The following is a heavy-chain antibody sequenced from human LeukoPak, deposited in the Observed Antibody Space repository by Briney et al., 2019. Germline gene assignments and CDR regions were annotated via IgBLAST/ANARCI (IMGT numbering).Heavy chain of an antibody. CDR3: AKGLRYLDWLLPFDY. J-gene: IGHJ4*02. Sequence: GGSLRLSCAASGFTFSSCAMSWVRQAPGKGLEWVSAISGSGGSTYYADSVKGRFTISRDNSKNTLYLQMNSLRAEDTAVYYCAKGLRYLDWLLPFDYWGQGTLVTVSS. CDR2: ISGSGGST. V-gene: IGHV3-23*01. CDR1: GFTFSSCA. D-gene: IGHD3-9*01.